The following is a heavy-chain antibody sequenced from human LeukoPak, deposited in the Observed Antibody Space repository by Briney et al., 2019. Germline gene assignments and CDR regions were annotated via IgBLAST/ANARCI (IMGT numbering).Heavy chain of an antibody. J-gene: IGHJ4*02. Sequence: GASVTVSFTSSVYTFTVYFIHWMRQAPGQGLEWMGWINANSGDTHYAQKLRGRVFMTRDTYISIVYMELSRLTADDTAVYCCARDPSPYAGSYFDYWGQGTLVTVSS. V-gene: IGHV1-2*02. CDR2: INANSGDT. CDR3: ARDPSPYAGSYFDY. D-gene: IGHD3-10*01. CDR1: VYTFTVYF.